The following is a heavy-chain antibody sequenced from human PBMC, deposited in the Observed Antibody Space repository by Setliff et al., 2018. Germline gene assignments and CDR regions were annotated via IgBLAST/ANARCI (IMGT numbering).Heavy chain of an antibody. CDR2: IYIGGSA. J-gene: IGHJ4*02. D-gene: IGHD6-13*01. Sequence: SETLSLTCTVSGGSISSYYWSWIRQPAGKGLEWIGHIYIGGSANYNPSLKSRATMSIDTSKNQFSLKLNSVTAVDTAVYYCARAQKPGIAAAGTAGTFDYWGQGTLVTVSS. CDR3: ARAQKPGIAAAGTAGTFDY. CDR1: GGSISSYY. V-gene: IGHV4-4*07.